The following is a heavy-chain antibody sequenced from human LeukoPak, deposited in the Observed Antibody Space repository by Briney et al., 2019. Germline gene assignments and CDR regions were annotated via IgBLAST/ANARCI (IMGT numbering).Heavy chain of an antibody. Sequence: GGSLRLSCAASGFTVSSNYMSWVRQAPGKGLEWVSVIYSGGSTYYADSVKGRFTISRDNSKNTLYLQMNSLRAEDTAVYYCASGVWGSYRHDYWGQGTLVTVSS. CDR3: ASGVWGSYRHDY. CDR2: IYSGGST. D-gene: IGHD3-16*02. J-gene: IGHJ4*02. CDR1: GFTVSSNY. V-gene: IGHV3-53*01.